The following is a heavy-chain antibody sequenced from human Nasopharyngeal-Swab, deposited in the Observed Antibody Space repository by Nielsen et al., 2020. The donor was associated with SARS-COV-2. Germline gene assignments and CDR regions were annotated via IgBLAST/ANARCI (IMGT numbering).Heavy chain of an antibody. J-gene: IGHJ5*02. CDR1: GGSFSGYS. CDR3: AREQIYYGSGSYYPNWFDP. V-gene: IGHV4-34*01. Sequence: SETLSLTCAVYGGSFSGYSWSWIRQPPGTGLEWIGEINHSGSTNYNPSLKSRVTIPVDTSKNQFSLKLSSVTAADTAVYYCAREQIYYGSGSYYPNWFDPWGQGTLVTVSS. CDR2: INHSGST. D-gene: IGHD3-10*01.